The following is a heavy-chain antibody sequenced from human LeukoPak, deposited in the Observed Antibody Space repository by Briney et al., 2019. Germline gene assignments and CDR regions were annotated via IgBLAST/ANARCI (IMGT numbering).Heavy chain of an antibody. CDR3: AKDRGSSSWYYYYYMDV. CDR2: ISSSSSYI. V-gene: IGHV3-21*04. Sequence: GGSLRLSCAASGFTFSSYSMNWVRQAPGRGLEWDSSISSSSSYIYYADSVKGRFTISKDNYKNTLYLQMNMLRAEETAVYYCAKDRGSSSWYYYYYMDVWGKGTTVTISS. J-gene: IGHJ6*03. D-gene: IGHD6-13*01. CDR1: GFTFSSYS.